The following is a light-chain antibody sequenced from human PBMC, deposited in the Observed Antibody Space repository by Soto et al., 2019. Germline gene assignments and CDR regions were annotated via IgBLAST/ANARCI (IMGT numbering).Light chain of an antibody. CDR2: DTS. CDR3: QQRTKWTET. J-gene: IGKJ2*01. CDR1: QSVGRH. V-gene: IGKV3D-11*02. Sequence: EIVLKQAPATLSLSPRQRCALSCRDSQSVGRHLEWYQQTPGKAPRLLIYDTSQRESGIPALFSCSGAETACTRTINGPEHEDVSVALCQQRTKWTETFGQGTKVDIK.